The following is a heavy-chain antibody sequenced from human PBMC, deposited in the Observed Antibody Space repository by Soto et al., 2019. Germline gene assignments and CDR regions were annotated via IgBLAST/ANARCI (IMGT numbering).Heavy chain of an antibody. V-gene: IGHV1-69*13. CDR3: ARGRMVRGVIITPTNLYYYYYGMDV. D-gene: IGHD3-10*01. CDR2: IIPIFGTA. CDR1: GGTFSSYA. J-gene: IGHJ6*02. Sequence: SVKVSCKASGGTFSSYAISWVRQAPGQGLEWMGGIIPIFGTANYAQKFQGRVTITADESTSTAYMELSSLRSEDTAVYYCARGRMVRGVIITPTNLYYYYYGMDVWGQGTTVTVSS.